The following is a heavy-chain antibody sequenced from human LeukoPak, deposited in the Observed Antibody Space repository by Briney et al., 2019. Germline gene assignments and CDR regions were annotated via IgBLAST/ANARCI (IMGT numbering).Heavy chain of an antibody. J-gene: IGHJ4*02. Sequence: PSETLSLTCSVSGGSITSYYWSRIRQPPGKGLEWIGHVSDGGRTNYSPSLRSRVSISVDTSKNQFSLKLNSVTAADTAVYFCAGASTTFDDWGQGTLVTVSS. CDR1: GGSITSYY. CDR2: VSDGGRT. CDR3: AGASTTFDD. D-gene: IGHD1-14*01. V-gene: IGHV4-59*01.